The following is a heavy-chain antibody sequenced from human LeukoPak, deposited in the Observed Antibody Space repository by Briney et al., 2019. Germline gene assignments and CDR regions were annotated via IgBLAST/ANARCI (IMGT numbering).Heavy chain of an antibody. V-gene: IGHV3-74*01. J-gene: IGHJ3*02. CDR3: ARDLPYDFSQSDAFDI. CDR2: INSDGSST. D-gene: IGHD3-3*01. CDR1: GFTFSSYW. Sequence: PGGSLRLSCAASGFTFSSYWMHWVRQAPGKGLVLVSRINSDGSSTSYADSVKGRFTISRDNAKNTLYLQMNSLRAEDTAVYYCARDLPYDFSQSDAFDIWGQGTMVTVSS.